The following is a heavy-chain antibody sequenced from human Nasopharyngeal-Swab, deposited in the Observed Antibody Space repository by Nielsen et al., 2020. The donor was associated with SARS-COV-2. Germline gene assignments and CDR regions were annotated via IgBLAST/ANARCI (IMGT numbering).Heavy chain of an antibody. Sequence: SVKVSCKASGYTFTSYAISWVRQAPGQGLEWMGRIIPILGIADYAQKFQGRVTITADKSTSTAYMELSSLRSEDTAVYYCAGGPGEWLSQYYYYYGMDVWGQGTTVTVSS. CDR1: GYTFTSYA. J-gene: IGHJ6*02. CDR3: AGGPGEWLSQYYYYYGMDV. CDR2: IIPILGIA. V-gene: IGHV1-69*04. D-gene: IGHD3-3*01.